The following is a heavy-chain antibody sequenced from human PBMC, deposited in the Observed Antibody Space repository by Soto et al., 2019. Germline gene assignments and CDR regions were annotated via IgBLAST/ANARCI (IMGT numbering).Heavy chain of an antibody. CDR1: GFTFSSYS. V-gene: IGHV3-48*02. J-gene: IGHJ6*02. CDR2: ISSSSSTI. CDR3: ARDWGVDSSGYGYYYYGMDV. Sequence: PWGSLRLSCAASGFTFSSYSMNWVRQAPGKGLEWVSYISSSSSTIYYADSVKGRFTTSRDNAKNSLYLQMNSLRDEDTAVYYCARDWGVDSSGYGYYYYGMDVWGQGTTVTVSS. D-gene: IGHD3-22*01.